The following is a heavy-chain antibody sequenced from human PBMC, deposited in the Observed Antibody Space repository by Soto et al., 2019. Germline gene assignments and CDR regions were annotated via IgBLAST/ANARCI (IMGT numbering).Heavy chain of an antibody. Sequence: GGSLRLSCSSSEFTFSIYGMHWVRQAPGKGLEWVAVIWYDGSNKYYADSVKGRFTISRDNSKNTLYLQMNSLRAEDTAVYYCARKTIAEAGPPDYWGKGTLGTV. V-gene: IGHV3-33*01. CDR2: IWYDGSNK. J-gene: IGHJ4*02. CDR1: EFTFSIYG. D-gene: IGHD6-13*01. CDR3: ARKTIAEAGPPDY.